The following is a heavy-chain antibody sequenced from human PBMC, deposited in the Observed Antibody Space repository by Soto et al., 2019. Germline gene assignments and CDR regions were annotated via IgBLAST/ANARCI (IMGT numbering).Heavy chain of an antibody. D-gene: IGHD2-21*01. Sequence: QVQLVQSGAEVKKPGASVKVSCKASGYTFTGYYMHWVRQAPGQGLEWMGWINPNSGGTNNAQKFQGWVTMTRDTSFSTAYMELSRLRSDDTAVYYCARGEGGPRWGSIDYWGQGTLVTVSS. V-gene: IGHV1-2*04. J-gene: IGHJ4*02. CDR1: GYTFTGYY. CDR2: INPNSGGT. CDR3: ARGEGGPRWGSIDY.